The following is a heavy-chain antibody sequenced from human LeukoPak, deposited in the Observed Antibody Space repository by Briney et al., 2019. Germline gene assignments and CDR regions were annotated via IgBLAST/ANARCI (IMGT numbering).Heavy chain of an antibody. CDR2: ISYDGSNK. J-gene: IGHJ6*04. Sequence: GGSLRLSCAASGLTFSSYGMHWVRKAPAKGLEWVEVISYDGSNKNYADSVKGRFTISRDNSKNTLYLQMNSLRAEDTAVYYCAKDTYCSSTSCYLAFVYYYYGMDVWGKGTTVTVSS. CDR1: GLTFSSYG. D-gene: IGHD2-2*01. CDR3: AKDTYCSSTSCYLAFVYYYYGMDV. V-gene: IGHV3-30*18.